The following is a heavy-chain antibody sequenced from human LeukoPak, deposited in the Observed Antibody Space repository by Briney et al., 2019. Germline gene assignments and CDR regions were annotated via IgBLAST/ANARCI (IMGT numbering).Heavy chain of an antibody. CDR1: GFTFSSYG. Sequence: GGSLRLSCAASGFTFSSYGMHWVRQAPGKGLEWVAVIWYDGSNKYYADSVKGRFTISRDNSKNTLYLQMNSLRAEDTAMYYCATDGGPFDNWGQGTLVTVSS. CDR3: ATDGGPFDN. D-gene: IGHD3-10*01. V-gene: IGHV3-33*01. CDR2: IWYDGSNK. J-gene: IGHJ4*02.